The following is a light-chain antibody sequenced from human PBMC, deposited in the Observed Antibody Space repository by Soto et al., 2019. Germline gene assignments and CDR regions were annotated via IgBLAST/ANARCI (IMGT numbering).Light chain of an antibody. V-gene: IGKV3-20*01. Sequence: IVLTQSPGTLSLSPGERATLSCRASQSVRSTYLAWYQQKPGQAPRILIYGVSSRATDIPDRFSGSGSGTDFTLTISRLEPVDFAVYYCQQYGSLPTFGQGTRLEIK. CDR2: GVS. CDR3: QQYGSLPT. CDR1: QSVRSTY. J-gene: IGKJ5*01.